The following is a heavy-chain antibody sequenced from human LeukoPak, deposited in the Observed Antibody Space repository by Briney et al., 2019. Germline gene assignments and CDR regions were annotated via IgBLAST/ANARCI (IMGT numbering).Heavy chain of an antibody. V-gene: IGHV3-23*01. J-gene: IGHJ3*02. Sequence: PGGSLRLSCAGSGFSFNNYAMYWVREAPGKGLEWASDLSSSGLSPYYADSVKGRFSISRDISKNTLYLQMNSLRAEDTAVYYCTKAGPDTYAFDIWGQGTMVTVSS. CDR3: TKAGPDTYAFDI. CDR2: LSSSGLSP. D-gene: IGHD2/OR15-2a*01. CDR1: GFSFNNYA.